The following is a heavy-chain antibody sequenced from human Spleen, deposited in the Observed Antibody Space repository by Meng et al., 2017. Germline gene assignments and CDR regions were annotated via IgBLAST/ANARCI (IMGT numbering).Heavy chain of an antibody. CDR2: INHSGST. Sequence: QVQRQQWGAGLLKPSGTLSLTCAVYGGSFSGYYWSWIRQPPGKGLEWIGEINHSGSTNYNPSLKSRVTMSVDTSKNQFSLKLSSVTAADTAVYYCARILIAATGKFDYWGQGILVTVSS. CDR1: GGSFSGYY. CDR3: ARILIAATGKFDY. V-gene: IGHV4-34*01. J-gene: IGHJ4*02. D-gene: IGHD6-13*01.